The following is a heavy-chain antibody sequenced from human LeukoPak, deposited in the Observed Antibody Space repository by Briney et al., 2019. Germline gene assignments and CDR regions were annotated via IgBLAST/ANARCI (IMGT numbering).Heavy chain of an antibody. CDR1: GFTFSSYG. J-gene: IGHJ4*02. CDR2: IRYDGSNK. V-gene: IGHV3-30*02. Sequence: GGSLRLSCAASGFTFSSYGMHWVRQAPGKGLEGVAFIRYDGSNKYYADSVKGRFTISRDNSKNTLYLQMNSLRAEDTAVYYCAKIYGSGSYLWDGDYWGQGTLVTVSS. CDR3: AKIYGSGSYLWDGDY. D-gene: IGHD3-10*01.